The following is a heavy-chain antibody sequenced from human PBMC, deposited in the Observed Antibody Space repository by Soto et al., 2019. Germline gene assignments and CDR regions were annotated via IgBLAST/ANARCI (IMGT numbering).Heavy chain of an antibody. Sequence: PSETLSLTCAVSGGSISSGGYSWSWIRQPPGKGLEWIGYIYYSGSTYYNPSLKSRVTISVDTSKNQFSLKLRSVTAADTAVYYCAPAPTTPLSADPWGQGTVVTVAS. V-gene: IGHV4-31*11. J-gene: IGHJ5*02. CDR3: APAPTTPLSADP. CDR2: IYYSGST. CDR1: GGSISSGGYS. D-gene: IGHD1-26*01.